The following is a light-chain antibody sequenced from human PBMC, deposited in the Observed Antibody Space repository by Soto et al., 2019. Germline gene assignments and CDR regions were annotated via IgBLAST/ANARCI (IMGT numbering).Light chain of an antibody. Sequence: IVLTQSPGTLSLSPGERATLSCRASQSVSNYLAWYQQKPGQAPRLLIYDTFKRATGIPARFSGSGSGTDLTLTISSLEPEDFAVYYCQQRTNWPRTFGQGTKVDIK. V-gene: IGKV3-11*01. CDR2: DTF. CDR3: QQRTNWPRT. CDR1: QSVSNY. J-gene: IGKJ1*01.